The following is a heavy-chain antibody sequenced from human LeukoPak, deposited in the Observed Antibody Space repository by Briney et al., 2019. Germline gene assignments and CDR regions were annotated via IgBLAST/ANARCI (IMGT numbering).Heavy chain of an antibody. J-gene: IGHJ4*02. CDR1: GFTFSSYS. D-gene: IGHD3-16*01. Sequence: PGGSLRLSCAASGFTFSSYSMNWVRQAPGKGLEWVSYISSSSSTIYYADSVKGRFTISRDNAKNSLYLQMNSLRAEDTAVYCCASGALSRSDYWGQGTLVTVSS. CDR3: ASGALSRSDY. V-gene: IGHV3-48*04. CDR2: ISSSSSTI.